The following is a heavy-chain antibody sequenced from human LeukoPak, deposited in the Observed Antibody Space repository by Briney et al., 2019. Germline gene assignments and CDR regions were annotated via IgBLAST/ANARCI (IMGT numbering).Heavy chain of an antibody. D-gene: IGHD3-3*01. CDR2: TIPILGIA. Sequence: GASVTVSFKSSAGTFTIYAISWVRQAPGQGLEWMGRTIPILGIANYAHKFQVRVTITTDKSTSTAYMELSSLRSEDTAVYYCARALGESYFDYWGQGTLVTVSS. V-gene: IGHV1-69*04. J-gene: IGHJ4*02. CDR1: AGTFTIYA. CDR3: ARALGESYFDY.